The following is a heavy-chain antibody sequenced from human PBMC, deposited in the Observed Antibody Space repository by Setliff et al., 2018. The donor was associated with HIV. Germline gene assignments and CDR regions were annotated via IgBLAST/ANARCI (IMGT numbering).Heavy chain of an antibody. CDR2: ISPSGAST. Sequence: ASVKVSCKASGDTFTSYYMPWVRRAPGQGLEWMGMISPSGASTKYAQRLQGRVTLTRDTSSSTVYVELSSLRSDDTAVYYCARGGFYSSDYYLLDYWGQGTLVTVS. D-gene: IGHD6-19*01. V-gene: IGHV1-46*01. CDR3: ARGGFYSSDYYLLDY. CDR1: GDTFTSYY. J-gene: IGHJ4*02.